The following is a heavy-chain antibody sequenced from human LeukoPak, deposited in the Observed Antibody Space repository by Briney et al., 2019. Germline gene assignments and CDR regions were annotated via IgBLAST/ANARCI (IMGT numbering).Heavy chain of an antibody. CDR3: AKVGGSGSYLDP. CDR1: GFTFSSYA. CDR2: VSGSGGST. Sequence: GGSLRLSCAASGFTFSSYAMSWVRQAPGKGLEWVSAVSGSGGSTYYADSVKGRFTISRDNSRNTLYLQMNSLRAEDTAVYYCAKVGGSGSYLDPWGQGTLVTVSS. J-gene: IGHJ5*02. V-gene: IGHV3-23*01. D-gene: IGHD3-10*01.